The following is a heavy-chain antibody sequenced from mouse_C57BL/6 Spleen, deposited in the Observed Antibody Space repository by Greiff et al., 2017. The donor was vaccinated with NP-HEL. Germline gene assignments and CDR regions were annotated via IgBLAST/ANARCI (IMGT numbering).Heavy chain of an antibody. V-gene: IGHV14-4*01. J-gene: IGHJ2*01. CDR2: IDPENGDT. D-gene: IGHD2-1*01. CDR1: GFNIKDDY. CDR3: TTWGNYRFDY. Sequence: VQLQQSGAELVRPGASVKLSCTASGFNIKDDYMHWVKQRPEQGLEWIGWIDPENGDTEYASKFQGKATITADTSSNTAYLQPSSLTSEDTAVYYCTTWGNYRFDYWGQGTTLTVSS.